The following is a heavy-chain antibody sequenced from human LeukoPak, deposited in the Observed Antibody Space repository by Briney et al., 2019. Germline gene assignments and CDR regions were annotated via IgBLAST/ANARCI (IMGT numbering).Heavy chain of an antibody. J-gene: IGHJ6*03. CDR1: QFTFNLHA. V-gene: IGHV3-30*01. D-gene: IGHD3-16*01. CDR2: MSFDGSHI. CDR3: ARGGTYYYQYYYMDV. Sequence: GGSLRLSCAASQFTFNLHAMNWVRQAPGKGLDWVAVMSFDGSHIYYADSVKGRFTISRDNSNNTLFLQMNSLDADDTAVYYCARGGTYYYQYYYMDVWGKGTTVTVSS.